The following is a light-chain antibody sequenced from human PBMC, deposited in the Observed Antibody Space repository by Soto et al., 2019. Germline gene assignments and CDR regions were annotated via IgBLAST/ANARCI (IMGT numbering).Light chain of an antibody. CDR2: GAF. V-gene: IGKV3-15*01. Sequence: EIVMTQSPVTLSVSPGERATLSCRASQSVSSNLAWYQQKPGQAPSLLIYGAFTRATGIPARFSGTGSGTEFTLTISSLQSEDFALYYCKHYGRSPITFGQGTRLEIK. CDR3: KHYGRSPIT. J-gene: IGKJ5*01. CDR1: QSVSSN.